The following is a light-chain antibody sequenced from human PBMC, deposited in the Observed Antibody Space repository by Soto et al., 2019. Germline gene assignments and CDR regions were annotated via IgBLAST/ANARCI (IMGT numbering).Light chain of an antibody. Sequence: EVVLKQSPGTLSLSPGVRGTLSCRASQNLSTLYLAWFQQKSGQAPRLLIYDASNRATGIPDRFSGSGSGTDFTLTISRLEAEDFAVYYCQQYGSSPLTFGGGTKVDIK. CDR3: QQYGSSPLT. CDR2: DAS. CDR1: QNLSTLY. V-gene: IGKV3-20*01. J-gene: IGKJ4*01.